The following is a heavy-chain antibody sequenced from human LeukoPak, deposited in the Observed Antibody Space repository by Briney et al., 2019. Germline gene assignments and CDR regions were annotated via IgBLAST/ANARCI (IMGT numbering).Heavy chain of an antibody. D-gene: IGHD5-24*01. V-gene: IGHV3-48*02. CDR1: GFTFSSYS. J-gene: IGHJ4*02. CDR3: ARADRDGNKRFLD. CDR2: VSSSGTTT. Sequence: GGSLRLSCAASGFTFSSYSMIWARQAPGKGLEWVSYVSSSGTTTYYADSVKGRFTISRDNGKNLVSLQMNSLRDEDTAVYYCARADRDGNKRFLDWGQGTLVTVSS.